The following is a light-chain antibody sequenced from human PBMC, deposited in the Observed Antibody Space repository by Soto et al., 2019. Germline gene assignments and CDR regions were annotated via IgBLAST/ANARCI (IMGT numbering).Light chain of an antibody. CDR3: CSYAGSVYV. J-gene: IGLJ1*01. Sequence: QSALTQPASVSGSPGQSITISCTGTSSDVGSYNLDSWYQQHPGKAPKLIIYEGSKRPSGVSNRFSGSKSGNTASLTISGLQAEDEADYYCCSYAGSVYVFGTGTKLTVL. CDR2: EGS. V-gene: IGLV2-23*01. CDR1: SSDVGSYNL.